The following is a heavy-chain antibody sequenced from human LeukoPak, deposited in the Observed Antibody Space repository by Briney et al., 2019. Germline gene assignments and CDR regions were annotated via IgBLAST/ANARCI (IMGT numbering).Heavy chain of an antibody. CDR3: AKLTPPWMIVVVIHSTYYFDY. D-gene: IGHD3-22*01. CDR1: GFTFSSYA. J-gene: IGHJ4*02. V-gene: IGHV3-23*01. CDR2: ISGSGGST. Sequence: TGGSLRLSCAASGFTFSSYAMSWVRQAPGKGLEWVSAISGSGGSTYYADSVKGRFTISRDNSKNTVYLQMNSLRAEDTAVYYCAKLTPPWMIVVVIHSTYYFDYWGQGTLVTVSS.